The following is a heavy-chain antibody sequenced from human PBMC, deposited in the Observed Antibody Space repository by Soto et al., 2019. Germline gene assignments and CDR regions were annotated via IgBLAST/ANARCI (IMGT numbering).Heavy chain of an antibody. J-gene: IGHJ4*01. CDR2: IYSNGIA. Sequence: SENPALTCTVSGASMSNDYWSWIRQPPGKGLECIGYIYSNGIANYSPSLKSRVTISMDSSKNQSSLKLSSVTAADTAVYRCARLGLRVYDFDSWGQGTLVPVSS. D-gene: IGHD3-16*01. V-gene: IGHV4-59*01. CDR3: ARLGLRVYDFDS. CDR1: GASMSNDY.